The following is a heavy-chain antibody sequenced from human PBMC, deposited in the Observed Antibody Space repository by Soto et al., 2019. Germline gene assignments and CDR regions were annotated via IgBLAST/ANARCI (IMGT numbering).Heavy chain of an antibody. CDR1: GFIFSTYA. CDR2: ISSSGDSA. CDR3: AHPRGYGVFDAVDI. J-gene: IGHJ3*02. V-gene: IGHV3-23*01. D-gene: IGHD4-17*01. Sequence: VGSLRLPWAPSGFIFSTYAMNWVRQAPGKGLEWVSAISSSGDSAYYAESVRGRFTISRDNSINTLYLQMRSLRPEDTAVYYCAHPRGYGVFDAVDIWGQGTMVTVSS.